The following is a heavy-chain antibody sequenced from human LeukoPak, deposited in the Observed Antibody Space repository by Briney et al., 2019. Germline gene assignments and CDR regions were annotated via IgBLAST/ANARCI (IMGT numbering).Heavy chain of an antibody. J-gene: IGHJ5*02. Sequence: SETLSLTCTFSGGSISSYYWSWIRQPPGKGLEWIGYIYYSGSTNYNPSLKSRVTISVDTSKNQFSLKLSSVTAADTAVYYCARELVVATHINWFDPWGQGTLVTVSS. CDR3: ARELVVATHINWFDP. CDR2: IYYSGST. CDR1: GGSISSYY. V-gene: IGHV4-59*01. D-gene: IGHD5-12*01.